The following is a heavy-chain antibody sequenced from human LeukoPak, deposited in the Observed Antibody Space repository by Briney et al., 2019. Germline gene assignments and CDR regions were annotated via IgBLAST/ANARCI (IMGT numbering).Heavy chain of an antibody. CDR3: ARQTGASTNFDN. CDR1: GFTVSSSY. D-gene: IGHD2-2*01. CDR2: IYSDDTT. J-gene: IGHJ4*02. V-gene: IGHV3-53*01. Sequence: PGRSLRLSCAASGFTVSSSYISWVRQAPGKGLEWVSAIYSDDTTYYANSVKGRFTISRDNSKNMLFLLMNSLRAEDTAIYHCARQTGASTNFDNWGQGTLVTVSS.